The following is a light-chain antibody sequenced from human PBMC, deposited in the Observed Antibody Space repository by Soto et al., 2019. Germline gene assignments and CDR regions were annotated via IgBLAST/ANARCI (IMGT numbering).Light chain of an antibody. CDR1: QSVGRN. J-gene: IGKJ2*01. CDR3: QQYNKWPYT. CDR2: GAS. Sequence: DIVMTQSPATLSVSPGETAALSCRAGQSVGRNFAWYQQKPGQAPRLLIYGASTRATDIPARFRGSGSGTAFTLTISSLHSEDFAIYYCQQYNKWPYTFGQGTKLEIK. V-gene: IGKV3-15*01.